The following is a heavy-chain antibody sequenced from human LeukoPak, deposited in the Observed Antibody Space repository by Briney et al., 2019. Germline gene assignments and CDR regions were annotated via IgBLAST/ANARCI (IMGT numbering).Heavy chain of an antibody. Sequence: PSETLSLTCAVSGGSISSGGYSWTWIRQPPGKGLEWIGYIYDTGRTFYNSSLKSRVTISVDTSKNQFSLKLSSVTAADTAVYYCAGGDDYGDYTGFHYWGQGTLVTVSS. D-gene: IGHD4-17*01. J-gene: IGHJ4*02. CDR1: GGSISSGGYS. CDR3: AGGDDYGDYTGFHY. V-gene: IGHV4-30-4*07. CDR2: IYDTGRT.